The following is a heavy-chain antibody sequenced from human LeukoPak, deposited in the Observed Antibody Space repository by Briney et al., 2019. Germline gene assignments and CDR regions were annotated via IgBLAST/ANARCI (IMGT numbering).Heavy chain of an antibody. Sequence: PSETLSLTCTVSGGSISSYYWSWIRQPPGKGLEWIGYIYYSGSTNYNPSLKSRVTISVDTSKNQFSLKLSSVTAADTAVYYCASLPAAIPVYGRYDAFDIWGQGTMVTVSS. CDR3: ASLPAAIPVYGRYDAFDI. D-gene: IGHD2-2*02. CDR2: IYYSGST. CDR1: GGSISSYY. J-gene: IGHJ3*02. V-gene: IGHV4-59*08.